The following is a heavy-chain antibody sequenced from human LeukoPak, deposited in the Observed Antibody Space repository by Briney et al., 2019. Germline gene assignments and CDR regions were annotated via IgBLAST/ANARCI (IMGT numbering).Heavy chain of an antibody. CDR3: ARDGGSGSYYFDY. CDR2: INHSGST. J-gene: IGHJ4*02. Sequence: SETLSLTCAVYGGSFSGYYWSWIRQPPGKGLEWIGEINHSGSTNYNPSLKSRVTISVDTSKNHFSLKVTSVTAADTAVYYCARDGGSGSYYFDYWGQGTLVTVSS. V-gene: IGHV4-34*01. CDR1: GGSFSGYY. D-gene: IGHD1-26*01.